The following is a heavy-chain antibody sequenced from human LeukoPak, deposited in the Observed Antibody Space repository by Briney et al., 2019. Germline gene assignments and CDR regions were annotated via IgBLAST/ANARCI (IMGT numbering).Heavy chain of an antibody. Sequence: ASVKVSCKASGYTSTGYYMHWVRQAPGQGLEWMGWINPNSGGTNYAQKFQGRVTMTRDTSISTAYMELSRLRSDDTAVYYCAILGYCSSTSCLQFDPWGQGTLVTVSS. CDR3: AILGYCSSTSCLQFDP. V-gene: IGHV1-2*02. CDR1: GYTSTGYY. CDR2: INPNSGGT. J-gene: IGHJ5*02. D-gene: IGHD2-2*01.